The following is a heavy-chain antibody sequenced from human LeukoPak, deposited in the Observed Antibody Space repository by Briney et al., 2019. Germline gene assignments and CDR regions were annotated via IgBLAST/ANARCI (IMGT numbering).Heavy chain of an antibody. J-gene: IGHJ5*02. CDR2: IYTSGDT. D-gene: IGHD5-12*01. CDR3: ARVGPYIEVDP. CDR1: GGSFSSRPYY. V-gene: IGHV4-61*02. Sequence: PSETLSLTCTVSGGSFSSRPYYWSWIRQPAGKGLEWIGRIYTSGDTDYNPSLKSRVTISVDTSKNQFSLQLSSLTASDTAVYYCARVGPYIEVDPWGQGTLVIVSS.